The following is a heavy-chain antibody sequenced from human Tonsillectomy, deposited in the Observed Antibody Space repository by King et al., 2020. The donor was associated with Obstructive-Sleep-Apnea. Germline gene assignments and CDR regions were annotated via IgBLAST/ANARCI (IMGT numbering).Heavy chain of an antibody. CDR3: ARGPPGTYYYYGMDV. J-gene: IGHJ6*02. CDR1: GFTFSSYA. CDR2: ISYDGSNK. Sequence: VQLVESGGGMVQPGRSLRLSCAASGFTFSSYAMHWVRQAPGKGLEWVAVISYDGSNKYYADSVKGRFTISRDNSKNTLYLQMNSLRAEDTAVYYCARGPPGTYYYYGMDVWGQGTTVTVSS. V-gene: IGHV3-30*04. D-gene: IGHD1-1*01.